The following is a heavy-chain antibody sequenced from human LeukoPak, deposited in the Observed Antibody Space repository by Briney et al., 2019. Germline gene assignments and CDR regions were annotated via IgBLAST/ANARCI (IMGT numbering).Heavy chain of an antibody. CDR1: GFTFSSYS. Sequence: GGSLRLSCAASGFTFSSYSMNWVRQAPGKGLEWVSFISSTGGTIYYADSVKGRFTVSRDNGKNSLSLQMNSLRAEDTALYYCARGYSRAAFDIWGQGTVVAVSS. D-gene: IGHD2-15*01. CDR2: ISSTGGTI. CDR3: ARGYSRAAFDI. J-gene: IGHJ3*02. V-gene: IGHV3-48*01.